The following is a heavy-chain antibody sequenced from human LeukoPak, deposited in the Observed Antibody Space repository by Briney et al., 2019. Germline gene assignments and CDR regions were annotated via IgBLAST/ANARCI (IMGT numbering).Heavy chain of an antibody. Sequence: KTSETLSLTCAVSGDSLSSGVYSWNWIRQPPGKGLEWIGHISHSGSTYYNPSLKSRVTISVDTSKNQFSLKLSSVTAADTAVYYCARRYCSGGSCPGHWFDPWGQGTLVTVSS. D-gene: IGHD2-15*01. CDR1: GDSLSSGVYS. V-gene: IGHV4-30-2*01. J-gene: IGHJ5*02. CDR3: ARRYCSGGSCPGHWFDP. CDR2: ISHSGST.